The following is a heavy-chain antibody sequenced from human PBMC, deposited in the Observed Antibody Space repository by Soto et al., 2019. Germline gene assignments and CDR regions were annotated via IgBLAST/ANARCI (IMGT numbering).Heavy chain of an antibody. V-gene: IGHV4-59*08. CDR3: ARHRGGVIVSNYWYFDL. J-gene: IGHJ2*01. Sequence: QVQLQESGPGLVKPSETLSLTRTVSGGSINSYYWSWIRQPPGKGLEWLGYIYYSGNTNYNPSLKSRVTISVDTSNNQFSLKLTSVTAADTAVYYCARHRGGVIVSNYWYFDLWGRGTLVTVSS. CDR1: GGSINSYY. CDR2: IYYSGNT. D-gene: IGHD3-16*02.